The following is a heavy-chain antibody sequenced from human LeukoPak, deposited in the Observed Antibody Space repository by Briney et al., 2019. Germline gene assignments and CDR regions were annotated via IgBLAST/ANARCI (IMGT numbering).Heavy chain of an antibody. V-gene: IGHV3-48*01. CDR2: ISSSSSTI. D-gene: IGHD5-18*01. CDR1: GFTFSSYS. Sequence: PGGSLRFSCEAPGFTFSSYSMNWVRQAPGKGLEYISYISSSSSTIYYADSVKGRFTISRDNAKNSLYLQMNSLRPEDTAVYYCARDYRYGIDYWGQGTLVTVSS. J-gene: IGHJ4*02. CDR3: ARDYRYGIDY.